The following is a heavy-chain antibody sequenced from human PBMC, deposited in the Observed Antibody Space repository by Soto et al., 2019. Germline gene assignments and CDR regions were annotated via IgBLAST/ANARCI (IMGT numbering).Heavy chain of an antibody. Sequence: GSLRLSCAASGFTFSSYAMHWVRQAPGKGLEWVTFVSFDGRNKYYPDSVKGRFTVSRDNSKNTLFLQMNSLRGEDTAVYYCARGNYDSTYYFDYWGPGTLVTVSS. J-gene: IGHJ4*02. CDR1: GFTFSSYA. CDR3: ARGNYDSTYYFDY. D-gene: IGHD3-22*01. CDR2: VSFDGRNK. V-gene: IGHV3-30*04.